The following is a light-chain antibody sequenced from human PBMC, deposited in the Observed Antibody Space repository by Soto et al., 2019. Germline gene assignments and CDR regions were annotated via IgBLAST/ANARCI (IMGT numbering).Light chain of an antibody. CDR3: QQYYSYPWT. Sequence: AIRMTQSPSSLSASTGDKITITCRASQDISSYFAWYQQKPGKGPKLLIYAASTLQSGVPSRFSGSGSGTDFTLSISYLQSEDFATYYCQQYYSYPWTFGQGTKVEIK. CDR1: QDISSY. J-gene: IGKJ1*01. CDR2: AAS. V-gene: IGKV1-8*01.